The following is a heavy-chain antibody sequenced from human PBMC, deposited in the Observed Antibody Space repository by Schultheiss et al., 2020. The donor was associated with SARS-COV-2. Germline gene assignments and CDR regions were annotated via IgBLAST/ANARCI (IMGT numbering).Heavy chain of an antibody. D-gene: IGHD5-12*01. V-gene: IGHV5-51*01. CDR1: GYSFTNSW. CDR2: IYPGDSDT. Sequence: GESLKISCKGSGYSFTNSWIAWVRQMPGKGLEWMGIIYPGDSDTRYSPSFQGQVTISADKSISTAYLQWSSLKASDTAMYYCARHSSRYSGYDFLDYWGQGTLVTVSS. CDR3: ARHSSRYSGYDFLDY. J-gene: IGHJ4*02.